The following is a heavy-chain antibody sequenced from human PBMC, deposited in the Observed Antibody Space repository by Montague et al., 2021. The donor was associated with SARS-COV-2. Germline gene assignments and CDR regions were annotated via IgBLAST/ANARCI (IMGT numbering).Heavy chain of an antibody. CDR1: GASFSNYY. CDR3: ARGQIFSTLRRARGWRGWFDP. CDR2: INRSGNT. V-gene: IGHV4-34*01. D-gene: IGHD3-10*01. Sequence: SETLSPTCAVYGASFSNYYWDWIRQSPGKRLEWIGEINRSGNTNVNPSLRSRVTISMDTSKNQVSLNLDFVTAADTATYYCARGQIFSTLRRARGWRGWFDPGAREHWSPSPQ. J-gene: IGHJ5*02.